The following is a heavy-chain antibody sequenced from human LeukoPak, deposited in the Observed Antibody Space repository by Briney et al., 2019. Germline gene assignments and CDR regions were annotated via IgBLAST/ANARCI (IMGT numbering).Heavy chain of an antibody. J-gene: IGHJ4*02. V-gene: IGHV4-31*03. CDR3: ARETGDSGYGIDY. D-gene: IGHD5-12*01. CDR1: GGSISSGGYY. CDR2: IYYSGST. Sequence: SETLSLTCTVSGGSISSGGYYWSWIRQHPGKGLEWIGYIYYSGSTHYNPSLKSRVTISVDTSKNQFSLKLSSVTAADTAVYYCARETGDSGYGIDYWGQGTLVTVSS.